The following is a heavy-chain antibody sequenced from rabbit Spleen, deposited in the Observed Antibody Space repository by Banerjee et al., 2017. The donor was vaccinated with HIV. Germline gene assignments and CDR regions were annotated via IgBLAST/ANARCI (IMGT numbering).Heavy chain of an antibody. Sequence: QEQLVESGGDLVQPGASLTLTCTASGFDFSAYTFMCWVRQAPGKGLEWIACIDTGSRDFTYYASWAKGRFTISKTSSTTVILQMTSLTVADTATYFCARDTGTSFSTYGMDLWGQVTLVTVS. V-gene: IGHV1S45*01. CDR2: IDTGSRDFT. J-gene: IGHJ6*01. CDR1: GFDFSAYTF. D-gene: IGHD8-1*01. CDR3: ARDTGTSFSTYGMDL.